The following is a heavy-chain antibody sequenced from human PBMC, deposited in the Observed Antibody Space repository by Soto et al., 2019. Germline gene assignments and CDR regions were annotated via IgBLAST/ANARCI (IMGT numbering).Heavy chain of an antibody. D-gene: IGHD3-10*01. CDR1: GYTLTELS. J-gene: IGHJ3*02. Sequence: ASVKVSCKVSGYTLTELSMHWVRQAPGKGLEWMGGFDPEDGETIYAQKFQGRVTMTEDTSTDTAYMELSSLRSEDTAVYYCATGRWSVDRADAFDIWGQGTMVTVSS. CDR2: FDPEDGET. CDR3: ATGRWSVDRADAFDI. V-gene: IGHV1-24*01.